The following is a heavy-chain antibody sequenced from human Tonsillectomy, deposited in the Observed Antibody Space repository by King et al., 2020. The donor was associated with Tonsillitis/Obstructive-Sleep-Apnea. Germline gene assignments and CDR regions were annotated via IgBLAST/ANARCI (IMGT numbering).Heavy chain of an antibody. D-gene: IGHD3-10*01. CDR3: ARGEDYYGSGSYYDFVY. Sequence: IRQPPGKGLEWIGYIYYSGSTNYNPFLKSRVTISVDTSKNQFSLNLSSVTAADTAVYYFARGEDYYGSGSYYDFVYWGQGTLVTVSS. CDR2: IYYSGST. V-gene: IGHV4-59*01. J-gene: IGHJ4*02.